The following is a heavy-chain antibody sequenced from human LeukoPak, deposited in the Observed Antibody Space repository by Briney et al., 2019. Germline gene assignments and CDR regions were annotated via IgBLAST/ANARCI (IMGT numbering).Heavy chain of an antibody. CDR3: ARVVQTLYLYNWFDP. J-gene: IGHJ5*02. Sequence: ASVKVSCKASGYTFTSYAMHWVRQAPGQRLEWMGWINAGNGNTKYSQKFQGRVTITRDTSASTAYMELSSLRSEDTAVYYCARVVQTLYLYNWFDPWGQGTLVTVSS. V-gene: IGHV1-3*01. CDR1: GYTFTSYA. D-gene: IGHD1-1*01. CDR2: INAGNGNT.